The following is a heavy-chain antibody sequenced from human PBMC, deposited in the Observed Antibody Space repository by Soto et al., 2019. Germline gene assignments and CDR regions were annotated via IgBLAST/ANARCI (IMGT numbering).Heavy chain of an antibody. J-gene: IGHJ5*02. V-gene: IGHV4-59*01. Sequence: QVQLQESGPGLVKPSETLSLTCTVSGGSISSYYWSWIRQPPGQGLEWIGYIYYSGSTKYNPSLKLRATISVDTSKNQFSLNLSSVTAADTAVYYCARYQMVYAISGGCFDPWGQGTLVTVSS. CDR1: GGSISSYY. D-gene: IGHD2-8*01. CDR3: ARYQMVYAISGGCFDP. CDR2: IYYSGST.